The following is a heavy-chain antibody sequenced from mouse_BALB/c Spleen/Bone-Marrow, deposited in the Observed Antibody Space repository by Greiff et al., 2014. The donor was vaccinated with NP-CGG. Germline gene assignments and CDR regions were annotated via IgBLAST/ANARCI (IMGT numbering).Heavy chain of an antibody. CDR2: TYPGTGST. CDR1: GYIFTSYW. CDR3: ARTVNPAMDY. Sequence: VHLVESGAELVRPGASAKLSCKASGYIFTSYWIHWVKQRSGQGLEWIARTYPGTGSTYYNEKFKGKATLTADKSSSTAYMQLSSLKSEDSAVYFCARTVNPAMDYWGQGTSVTVSS. J-gene: IGHJ4*01. V-gene: IGHV1-76*01.